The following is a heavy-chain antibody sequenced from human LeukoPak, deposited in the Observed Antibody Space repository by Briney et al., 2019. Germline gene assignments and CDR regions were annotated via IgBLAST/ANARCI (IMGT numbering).Heavy chain of an antibody. CDR1: GGSISSSSYY. Sequence: PSETLSLTCTVSGGSISSSSYYWGWIRQPPGKGLEWIGEINHSGSTNYNPSLKSRVTISVDTSKNQFSLKLSSVTAADTAVYYCARGLVRTYYYGSGSYYFDYWGQGTLVTVSS. D-gene: IGHD3-10*01. CDR3: ARGLVRTYYYGSGSYYFDY. V-gene: IGHV4-39*07. CDR2: INHSGST. J-gene: IGHJ4*02.